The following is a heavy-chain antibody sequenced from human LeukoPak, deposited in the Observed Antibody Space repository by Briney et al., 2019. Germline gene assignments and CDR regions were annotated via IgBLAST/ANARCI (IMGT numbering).Heavy chain of an antibody. D-gene: IGHD4-23*01. V-gene: IGHV4-59*01. CDR2: IYYSGST. CDR3: ARDIGYYGGVDY. J-gene: IGHJ4*02. Sequence: PSETLSLTCTVSGGSISSYYWSWIRQPPGKGLEWIGYIYYSGSTNYNPSLKSRVTISVDTSKNQFSLKLSSVTAADTAVYYCARDIGYYGGVDYWGQGTLVTVSS. CDR1: GGSISSYY.